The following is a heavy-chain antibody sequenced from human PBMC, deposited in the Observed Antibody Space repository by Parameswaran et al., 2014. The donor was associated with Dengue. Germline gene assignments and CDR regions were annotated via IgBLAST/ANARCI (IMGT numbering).Heavy chain of an antibody. Sequence: RWIRPAPREGPGVACTHFFELTKNTYSTSLKSRLTISKDTSKSQVVLTMTNMGPVDTATYYCARMYRGTGDFDYWGQGTLVTVSS. CDR2: FFELTK. D-gene: IGHD7-27*01. J-gene: IGHJ4*02. V-gene: IGHV2-26*01. CDR3: ARMYRGTGDFDY.